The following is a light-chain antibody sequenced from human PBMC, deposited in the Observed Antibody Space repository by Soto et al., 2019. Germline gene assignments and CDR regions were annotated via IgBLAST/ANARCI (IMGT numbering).Light chain of an antibody. CDR3: QQYGSSYT. CDR2: GAS. V-gene: IGKV3-20*01. J-gene: IGKJ2*01. CDR1: QSVSSSY. Sequence: DIVLTQSPGTLSLSPGERATLSCTASQSVSSSYLAWYQQKPGQAPRLLIYGASSRATGIPDRFSGSGSGTDFTLTISRLEPEDFAVHYCQQYGSSYTFGQGTKLEIK.